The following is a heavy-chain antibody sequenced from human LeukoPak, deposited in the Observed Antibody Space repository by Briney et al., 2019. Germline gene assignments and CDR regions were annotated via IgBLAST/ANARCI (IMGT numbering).Heavy chain of an antibody. V-gene: IGHV4-59*08. CDR2: IYYSGST. CDR1: GGSIGGYY. CDR3: ARQSSLGHFDF. J-gene: IGHJ4*02. Sequence: SETLSLTCRVSGGSIGGYYGSWIRQAPGKELEWIGHIYYSGSTNYNPSLESRVTMSVDTSKSQASLKLSTVTAAETAVYYCARQSSLGHFDFWRQGTLVTVSS.